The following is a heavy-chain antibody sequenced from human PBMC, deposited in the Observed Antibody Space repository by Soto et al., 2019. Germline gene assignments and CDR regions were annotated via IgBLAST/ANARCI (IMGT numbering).Heavy chain of an antibody. CDR1: GFTFSSYA. CDR3: AREVGLYAFDI. V-gene: IGHV3-30-3*01. D-gene: IGHD1-26*01. J-gene: IGHJ3*02. Sequence: HPGGSLRLSCAASGFTFSSYAMHWVRQAPGKGLEWVAVISYDGSNKYYADSVKGRFTISRDNSKNTLYLQMNSLRAEDTAVYYCAREVGLYAFDIWGQGTMVTVSS. CDR2: ISYDGSNK.